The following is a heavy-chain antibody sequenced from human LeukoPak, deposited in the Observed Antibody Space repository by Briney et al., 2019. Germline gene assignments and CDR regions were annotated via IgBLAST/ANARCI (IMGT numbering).Heavy chain of an antibody. CDR3: ARGGGYYYGSGSYCRFDP. CDR2: IYYNGGT. V-gene: IGHV4-61*01. J-gene: IGHJ5*02. CDR1: GGSVTSGTYY. D-gene: IGHD3-10*01. Sequence: SETLSLSCTVSGGSVTSGTYYWNWIRQPPGKGLEWIGYIYYNGGTNYNPSLKSRVTISVDTSKNQFSLKLSSVTAADTAVYYCARGGGYYYGSGSYCRFDPWGQGTLVTVSS.